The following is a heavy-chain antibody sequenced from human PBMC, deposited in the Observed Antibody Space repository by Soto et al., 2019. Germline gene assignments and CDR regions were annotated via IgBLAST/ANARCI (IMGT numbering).Heavy chain of an antibody. J-gene: IGHJ4*02. D-gene: IGHD6-13*01. CDR2: MYAGGST. CDR1: GFSVTSNY. CDR3: ARGTWGISWPNFFDY. Sequence: LRLSCTAPGFSVTSNYMSWVRQAPGKGLEWVSLMYAGGSTSYADSVKGRFTASRDNSNNTLYLQMDSLRADDTAVYYCARGTWGISWPNFFDYWGRGVLVTVSS. V-gene: IGHV3-53*01.